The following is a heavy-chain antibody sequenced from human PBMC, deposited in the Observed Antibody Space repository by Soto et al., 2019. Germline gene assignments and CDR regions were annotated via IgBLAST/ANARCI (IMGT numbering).Heavy chain of an antibody. D-gene: IGHD3-3*01. J-gene: IGHJ6*03. Sequence: PGGSLRLSCAASGFTFSSYSMNWVRQAPGKGLEWVSYISSSSSTIYYAGSVKGRFTISRDNAKNSLYLQMNSLRAEDTAVYYCARDGRFLERKIYYMDVWGKGTTVTVSS. CDR3: ARDGRFLERKIYYMDV. CDR2: ISSSSSTI. V-gene: IGHV3-48*01. CDR1: GFTFSSYS.